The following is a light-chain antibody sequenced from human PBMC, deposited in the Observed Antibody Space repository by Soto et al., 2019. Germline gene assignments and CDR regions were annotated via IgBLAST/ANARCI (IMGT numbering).Light chain of an antibody. CDR2: GVS. Sequence: IVLTQSPGTLSLSPGERATLSCRASQTVSSNYLAWYQQKPGQAPRLLIHGVSSRATDVPDRFSGSGSGTDFTLTISRLEPEDVAVYYCQQYGTSRGTFGQGTILEIK. V-gene: IGKV3-20*01. J-gene: IGKJ2*01. CDR1: QTVSSNY. CDR3: QQYGTSRGT.